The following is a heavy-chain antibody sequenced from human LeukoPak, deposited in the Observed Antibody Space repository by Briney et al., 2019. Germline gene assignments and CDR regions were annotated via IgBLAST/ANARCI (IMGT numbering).Heavy chain of an antibody. D-gene: IGHD5-24*01. CDR3: VRDSEMATIGGAFDI. Sequence: GGSLRLSCAASGFTFSSYSMNWVRQAPGKGLEWVSSISSSSSYIYYADSVKGRFTISRDNAKNSLYLQMNSLRAEDTAVYYCVRDSEMATIGGAFDIWGQGTMVTVSS. J-gene: IGHJ3*02. CDR1: GFTFSSYS. CDR2: ISSSSSYI. V-gene: IGHV3-21*01.